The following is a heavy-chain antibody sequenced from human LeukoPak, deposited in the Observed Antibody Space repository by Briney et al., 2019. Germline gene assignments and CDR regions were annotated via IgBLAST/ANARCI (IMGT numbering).Heavy chain of an antibody. CDR1: GYTFTGYY. D-gene: IGHD6-13*01. J-gene: IGHJ5*02. V-gene: IGHV1-2*02. Sequence: ASVKVSCKASGYTFTGYYMHWVRQAPGQGLEWMGWINPNSGGTNYAQKFQGRVTMTRDTSISTAYVELRSLRSDDTAVYYCARAKGYSSSWYGTWWFDPWGQGTLVTVSS. CDR3: ARAKGYSSSWYGTWWFDP. CDR2: INPNSGGT.